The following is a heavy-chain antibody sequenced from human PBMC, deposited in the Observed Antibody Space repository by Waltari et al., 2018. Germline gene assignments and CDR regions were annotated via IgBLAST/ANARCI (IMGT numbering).Heavy chain of an antibody. Sequence: QVQLQESGPGLVKPSGTLSLTCAVSGGSISSSNWWSWIRQPPGKGLEWIGYIYYSGSTNYNPSLKSRVTISVDTSKNQFSLKLSSVTAADTAVYYCARVLRFLEWSFDPWGQGTLVTVSS. CDR1: GGSISSSNW. J-gene: IGHJ5*02. D-gene: IGHD3-3*01. CDR3: ARVLRFLEWSFDP. V-gene: IGHV4-61*01. CDR2: IYYSGST.